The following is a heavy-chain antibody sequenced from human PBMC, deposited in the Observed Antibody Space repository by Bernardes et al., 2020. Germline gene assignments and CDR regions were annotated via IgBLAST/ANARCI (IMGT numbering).Heavy chain of an antibody. CDR2: ISAGGGNT. D-gene: IGHD2-2*01. CDR1: GFTFSTYG. CDR3: ASGLGYCTDATCYAGFDY. V-gene: IGHV3-23*01. J-gene: IGHJ4*02. Sequence: VGSLSLSCAAAGFTFSTYGMTWVLQAPGKGLEWVSSISAGGGNTYYADSVRDRFTISRDNSNNTLSLQMNRLRADDTAVYYCASGLGYCTDATCYAGFDYWGQGTLVSVSS.